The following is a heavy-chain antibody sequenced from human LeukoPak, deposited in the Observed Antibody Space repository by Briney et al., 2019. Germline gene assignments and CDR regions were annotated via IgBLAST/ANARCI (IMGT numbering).Heavy chain of an antibody. Sequence: QSGGSLRLSCAASGFTFSSYGMHWVRQAPGKGLEWGAVIWYDGSNKYYADSVKGRFTISRDNSKNTLYLQMNSLRAEDTAVYYCAKDATNYSYYMDVWGKGTTVTVSS. V-gene: IGHV3-33*06. CDR1: GFTFSSYG. CDR3: AKDATNYSYYMDV. J-gene: IGHJ6*03. D-gene: IGHD1-26*01. CDR2: IWYDGSNK.